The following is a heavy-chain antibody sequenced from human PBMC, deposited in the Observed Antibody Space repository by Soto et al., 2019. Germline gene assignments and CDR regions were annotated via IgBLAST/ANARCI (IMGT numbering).Heavy chain of an antibody. CDR3: ASSFTVPAAIVY. J-gene: IGHJ4*02. V-gene: IGHV4-34*01. Sequence: SESLSLTCAVNGGSFSGYYWSWIRQPPGKGLEWIGEINHSGSTNYNPSLKSRVTISVDTSKNQFSLKLSSVTAADTAVYYCASSFTVPAAIVYWGQGTLVTVSS. CDR2: INHSGST. CDR1: GGSFSGYY. D-gene: IGHD2-2*02.